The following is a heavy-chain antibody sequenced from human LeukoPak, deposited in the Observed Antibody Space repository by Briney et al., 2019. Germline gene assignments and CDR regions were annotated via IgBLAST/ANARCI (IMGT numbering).Heavy chain of an antibody. Sequence: GGPLRLSCAASGFTFSSYAMSWVRQAPGKGLDWVSAISGSGDSTYYADSVKGRFTISRDNSKNTLYLQMNSLRAEDTAVYYCAKGWLATIGLDAFDIWGQGTMVIVSS. J-gene: IGHJ3*02. CDR3: AKGWLATIGLDAFDI. V-gene: IGHV3-23*01. CDR1: GFTFSSYA. CDR2: ISGSGDST. D-gene: IGHD5-12*01.